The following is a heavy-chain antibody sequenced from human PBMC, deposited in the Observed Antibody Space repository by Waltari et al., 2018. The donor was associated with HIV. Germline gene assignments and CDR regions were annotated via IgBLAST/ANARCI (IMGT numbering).Heavy chain of an antibody. Sequence: QVQLVESGGGVVQPGRSLRLSCAASGFTFSSYGMHWVRQAPGKGLEWVTVIWYDGSNKYYADSGKGRFTSSRENSKNTLYLQMNSLRAEDTAGYYCARELGSSGWSTGMDVWGQGTTVTVSS. CDR2: IWYDGSNK. CDR3: ARELGSSGWSTGMDV. J-gene: IGHJ6*02. V-gene: IGHV3-33*01. D-gene: IGHD6-19*01. CDR1: GFTFSSYG.